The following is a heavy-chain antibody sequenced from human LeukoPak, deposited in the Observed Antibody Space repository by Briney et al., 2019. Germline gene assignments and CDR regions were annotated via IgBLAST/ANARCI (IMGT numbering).Heavy chain of an antibody. CDR3: SSTTTKRVNEDY. D-gene: IGHD1-1*01. V-gene: IGHV4-4*02. CDR2: IFHSGST. J-gene: IGHJ4*02. Sequence: PSETLSLTCAVSSGSIFNSNWWSWVRQPPGKGLEWIGQIFHSGSTSYSPSLKSRVTISVDKSKNQFSLKLTSVTAADTAVYYYSSTTTKRVNEDYWGQGTLVTVSS. CDR1: SGSIFNSNW.